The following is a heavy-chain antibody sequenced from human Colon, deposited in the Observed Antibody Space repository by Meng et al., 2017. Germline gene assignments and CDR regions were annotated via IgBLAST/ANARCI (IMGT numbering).Heavy chain of an antibody. CDR3: ARRLSYYGMDV. Sequence: GGSLRLSCTGSGFTFGDYEMSWVRQAPGKGLEWVGFIRRKARGGTTEYAASVKGRFTISRDDSTSIGYLQMNSLKTEDTALYYCARRLSYYGMDVWGQGTTVTVSS. CDR1: GFTFGDYE. D-gene: IGHD4/OR15-4a*01. CDR2: IRRKARGGTT. V-gene: IGHV3-49*04. J-gene: IGHJ6*02.